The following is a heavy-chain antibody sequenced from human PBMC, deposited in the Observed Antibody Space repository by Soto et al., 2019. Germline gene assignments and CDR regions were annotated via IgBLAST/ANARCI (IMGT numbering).Heavy chain of an antibody. CDR1: GYSLTELS. CDR3: AIGNLDHYHSSSYYLY. Sequence: ASVKVSCKVSGYSLTELSMHWVRQAPGKGLEWMGSFDPEDAETIYAQKFQGRVTMSEDTSTGTAFMELRSLRSEDTAIYYCAIGNLDHYHSSSYYLYWGQGALVTVSS. CDR2: FDPEDAET. J-gene: IGHJ4*02. D-gene: IGHD3-22*01. V-gene: IGHV1-24*01.